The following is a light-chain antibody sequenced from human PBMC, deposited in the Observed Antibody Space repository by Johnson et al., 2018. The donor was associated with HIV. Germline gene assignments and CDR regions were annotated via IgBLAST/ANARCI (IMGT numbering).Light chain of an antibody. J-gene: IGLJ1*01. CDR1: SSNIGNNY. V-gene: IGLV1-51*01. Sequence: QSVLTQPPSMSAAPGQQVTISCSGSSSNIGNNYVSWYQQFPGTAPKLLIYDNNKRPSGIPDRFSGSKSGTSATLGITGLQTGDEADYYCGTWDSSLSAFYVFGTGTKVTVL. CDR3: GTWDSSLSAFYV. CDR2: DNN.